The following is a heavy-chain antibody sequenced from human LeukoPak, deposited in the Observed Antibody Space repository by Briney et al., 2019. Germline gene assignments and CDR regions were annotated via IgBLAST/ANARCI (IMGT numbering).Heavy chain of an antibody. CDR3: ATALGASGSYYSWDY. CDR1: GLTFYGLA. Sequence: QTGVSLTLSCAASGLTFYGLAMLGAPQSSGKGREGVRCSRSKAKSYATAYRAAVKGRLTISRDDSNNTAYLQMTSMKTEDTAVYYCATALGASGSYYSWDYWGQGTLVTVSS. CDR2: SRSKAKSYAT. D-gene: IGHD3-10*01. J-gene: IGHJ4*02. V-gene: IGHV3-73*01.